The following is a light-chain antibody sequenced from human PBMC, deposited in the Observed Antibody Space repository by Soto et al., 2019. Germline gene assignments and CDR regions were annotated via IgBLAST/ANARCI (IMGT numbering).Light chain of an antibody. CDR1: QSVRGTS. Sequence: VFTPSPGTLPLSPGERATLSCRSSQSVRGTSLAWYQQKPGQAPRLLIYDASSRATGIPDRFSGGGSGTDFTLTISRLEPEDFAVYYCQHYGSSPPITFGQGTRLEIK. CDR3: QHYGSSPPIT. CDR2: DAS. V-gene: IGKV3-20*01. J-gene: IGKJ5*01.